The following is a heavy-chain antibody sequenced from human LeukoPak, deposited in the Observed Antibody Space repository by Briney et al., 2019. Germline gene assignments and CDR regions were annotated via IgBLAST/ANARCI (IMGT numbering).Heavy chain of an antibody. CDR1: GYTFTGYY. D-gene: IGHD3-10*01. Sequence: GASVKVSCKASGYTFTGYYMHWVRQAPGQGLEWMGWINPNSGGTNYAQKVQGRVTMTRDTYITTAYMELRRLRSDDTAVYYCAREGVLLWFGEPNNWFDPWGQGTLVTVSS. CDR3: AREGVLLWFGEPNNWFDP. V-gene: IGHV1-2*02. J-gene: IGHJ5*02. CDR2: INPNSGGT.